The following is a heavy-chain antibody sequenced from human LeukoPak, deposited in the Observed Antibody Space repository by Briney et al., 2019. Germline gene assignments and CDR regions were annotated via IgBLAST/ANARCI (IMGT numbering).Heavy chain of an antibody. CDR1: GFTFSDYY. V-gene: IGHV3-11*04. CDR3: ARDQVVRGVIDYYYYMDV. CDR2: ISSSGSNI. D-gene: IGHD3-10*01. Sequence: PGGSLRLSCAASGFTFSDYYMSWLRQAPGKGVEGVSYISSSGSNIYYADSVKARFTISRDNAKNSLYLQMNSLRAEDTAVYYCARDQVVRGVIDYYYYMDVWGKGTTVTVSS. J-gene: IGHJ6*03.